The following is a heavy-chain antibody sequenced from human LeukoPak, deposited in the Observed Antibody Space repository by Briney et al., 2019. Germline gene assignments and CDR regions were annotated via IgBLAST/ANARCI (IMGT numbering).Heavy chain of an antibody. V-gene: IGHV4-4*07. J-gene: IGHJ4*02. Sequence: SQTLSLTCTVSGGSISSYYWSWIRQPAGKGLEWIGRIYTSGSTDYNPSLKSRVTMSVDTSKNQFSLRLTSVTAADTAVYYCARGPPPDFDYWGQGILVTVSS. CDR2: IYTSGST. CDR3: ARGPPPDFDY. CDR1: GGSISSYY.